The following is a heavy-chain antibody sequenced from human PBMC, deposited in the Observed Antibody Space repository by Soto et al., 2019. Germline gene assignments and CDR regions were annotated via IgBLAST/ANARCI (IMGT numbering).Heavy chain of an antibody. J-gene: IGHJ6*02. CDR2: INHSGST. Sequence: SETLSRTCAVYGGSFSGYYGSWIRQPPGKGLEWIGEINHSGSTNNNPSLKSLFTISVDTSKNQYSLKLSSVNAADTAVYYCASILGRSPYYYYYGMDVWGQGTTVTSP. CDR3: ASILGRSPYYYYYGMDV. V-gene: IGHV4-34*01. CDR1: GGSFSGYY. D-gene: IGHD1-26*01.